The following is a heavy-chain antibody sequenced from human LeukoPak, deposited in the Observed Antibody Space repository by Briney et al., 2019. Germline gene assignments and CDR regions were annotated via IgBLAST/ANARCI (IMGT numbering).Heavy chain of an antibody. V-gene: IGHV3-23*01. Sequence: GGSLRLSCAVSGITLSNYGMSWVRQAPGQGLEWVAGLSGSGGGTNYADSVQGRFTISRDHPKNTLYLQMSSLRAGDTAVYFCAKRGVVIRVFLVGFHKESYYFDSWGQGALVTVSS. CDR2: LSGSGGGT. CDR3: AKRGVVIRVFLVGFHKESYYFDS. CDR1: GITLSNYG. J-gene: IGHJ4*02. D-gene: IGHD3-10*01.